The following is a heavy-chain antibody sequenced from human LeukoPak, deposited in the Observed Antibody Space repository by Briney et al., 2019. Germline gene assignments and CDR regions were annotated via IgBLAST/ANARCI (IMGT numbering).Heavy chain of an antibody. CDR1: GGSISSYY. V-gene: IGHV4-59*01. CDR2: IYHSGST. J-gene: IGHJ4*02. D-gene: IGHD1-26*01. CDR3: ARGPYSGSYLAFDY. Sequence: SETLSLTCTVSGGSISSYYWSWIRQPPGKGLEWIGYIYHSGSTNYNPSLKSRVTISVDTSKNQFSLKLSSVTAADTAVYYCARGPYSGSYLAFDYWGQGTLVTVSS.